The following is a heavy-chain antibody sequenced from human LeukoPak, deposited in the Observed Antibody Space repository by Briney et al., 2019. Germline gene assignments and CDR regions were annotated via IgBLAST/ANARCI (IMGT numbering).Heavy chain of an antibody. J-gene: IGHJ4*02. CDR1: GFTFSSYA. CDR2: ISGSGGST. D-gene: IGHD6-13*01. V-gene: IGHV3-23*01. Sequence: GGSPRLSCAASGFTFSSYAMSWVRQAPGKGLEWVSAISGSGGSTYYADSVKGRFTISRDNSKNTLYLQMNSLRAEDTALYHCARVTDSSSWYYFDYWGQGTLVTVSS. CDR3: ARVTDSSSWYYFDY.